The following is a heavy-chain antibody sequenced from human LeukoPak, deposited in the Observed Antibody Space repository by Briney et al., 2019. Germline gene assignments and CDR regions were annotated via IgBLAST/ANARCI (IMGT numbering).Heavy chain of an antibody. CDR3: VRDDWNYKFTIHSYYYGMDV. D-gene: IGHD1-7*01. V-gene: IGHV1-3*01. CDR2: INAGNGNT. CDR1: GYTFTSYA. J-gene: IGHJ6*02. Sequence: GASVKVSCKASGYTFTSYAMHWVRQAPGQRLEWMGWINAGNGNTRYSQKLQGRVTITRDTSANTVYMELSSLRSGDTAVYYCVRDDWNYKFTIHSYYYGMDVWGQGTTVTVSS.